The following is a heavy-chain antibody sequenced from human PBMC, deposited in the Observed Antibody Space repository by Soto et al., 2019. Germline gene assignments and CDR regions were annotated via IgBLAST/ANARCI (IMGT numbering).Heavy chain of an antibody. CDR1: GYTFTSYD. CDR3: ARQWEQSGYYYGMDV. CDR2: MSPNSGNT. Sequence: QVQLVQSGAEVKKPGASVKVSCKASGYTFTSYDINWVRQATGQGLEWMGWMSPNSGNTGYAQKFQGRVTMTRDTSISTAYMELSSLRSDDTAVYYCARQWEQSGYYYGMDVWGQGTTVTVSS. J-gene: IGHJ6*02. V-gene: IGHV1-8*01. D-gene: IGHD1-26*01.